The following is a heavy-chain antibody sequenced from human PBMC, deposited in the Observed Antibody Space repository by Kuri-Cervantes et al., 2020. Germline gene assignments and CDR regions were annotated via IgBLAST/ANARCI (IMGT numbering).Heavy chain of an antibody. CDR1: GGSISSYY. CDR2: MYYSGST. V-gene: IGHV4-59*01. J-gene: IGHJ3*02. CDR3: ARVLRSALGAFDI. D-gene: IGHD5-24*01. Sequence: SETLSLTCTVSGGSISSYYWSWIRQPPGKGLEWIGYMYYSGSTNYNPSLKSRVTISVDTSKNQFSLKLTSVTTADTAVYYCARVLRSALGAFDIWGQGTMVTVSS.